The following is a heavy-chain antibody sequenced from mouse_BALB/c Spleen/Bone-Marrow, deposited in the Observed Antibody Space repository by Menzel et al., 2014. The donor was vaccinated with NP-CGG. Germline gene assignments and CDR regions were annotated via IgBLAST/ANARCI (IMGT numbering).Heavy chain of an antibody. Sequence: QVQLKESGAELVRPGTSVKVSCKASGYAFTDYLMEWLKQRPGQGLEWIGAINSGSGSTNQNEKFKDKATLTADTSSNIAYMQLSSLTSDDSTVYYCAGYDGSLNYWGQAPLSQSPQ. V-gene: IGHV1-54*01. CDR3: AGYDGSLNY. D-gene: IGHD2-3*01. J-gene: IGHJ2*01. CDR2: INSGSGST. CDR1: GYAFTDYL.